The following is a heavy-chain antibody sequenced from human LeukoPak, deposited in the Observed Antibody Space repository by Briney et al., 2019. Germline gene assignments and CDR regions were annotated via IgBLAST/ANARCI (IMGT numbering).Heavy chain of an antibody. CDR2: INHSGST. D-gene: IGHD3-10*01. CDR3: AKTMVRYYYGMDV. CDR1: GFTFSSYA. J-gene: IGHJ6*04. V-gene: IGHV4-34*08. Sequence: GSLRLSCAASGFTFSSYAMSWIRQPPGKGLEWIGEINHSGSTNYNPSLKSRVTISVDTSKNQFSLKLSSVTAADTAVYYCAKTMVRYYYGMDVWGKRTTVTVSS.